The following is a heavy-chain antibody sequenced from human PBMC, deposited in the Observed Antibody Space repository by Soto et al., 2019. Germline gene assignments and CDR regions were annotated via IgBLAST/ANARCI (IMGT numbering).Heavy chain of an antibody. CDR3: AKAYFVWSSEQPYYFDY. CDR1: GFTFSNYA. J-gene: IGHJ4*02. Sequence: EVQLLDSGGGLVQPGGSLRLSCAASGFTFSNYAMTWVRQGPGKGLEWVSGISGRGGRSYYADSVKGRFTISRDNSKSKFYLQMNSLRAEDTAVYYCAKAYFVWSSEQPYYFDYWGKGTLVTVSS. V-gene: IGHV3-23*01. CDR2: ISGRGGRS. D-gene: IGHD3-16*01.